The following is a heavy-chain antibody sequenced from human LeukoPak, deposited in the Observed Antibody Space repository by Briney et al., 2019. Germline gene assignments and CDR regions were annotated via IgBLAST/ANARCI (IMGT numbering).Heavy chain of an antibody. CDR1: GGSISSYY. CDR2: IYYSGST. CDR3: ARDFPGIAAAWVRRYFDL. Sequence: KASETLSLTCTVSGGSISSYYWSWMRQPPGKGLEWIGYIYYSGSTNYNPSLKSRVTISVDTSKNQFSLKLSSVTAADTAVYYCARDFPGIAAAWVRRYFDLWGRGTLVTVSS. V-gene: IGHV4-59*01. D-gene: IGHD6-13*01. J-gene: IGHJ2*01.